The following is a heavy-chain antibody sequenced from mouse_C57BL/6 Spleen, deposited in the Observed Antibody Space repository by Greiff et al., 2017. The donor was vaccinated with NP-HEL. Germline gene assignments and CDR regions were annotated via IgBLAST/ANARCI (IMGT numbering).Heavy chain of an antibody. Sequence: EVQLVESGEGLVKPGGSLKLSCAASGFTFSSFAMSWVRQTPEKRLVWVAYISSGGDYIYYADTVKGSFTIYRDNARHTLYLQMSSLKSEDTAMYYCTSPYEYEGDYYAMDYWGQGTSVTVSS. CDR1: GFTFSSFA. D-gene: IGHD2-4*01. V-gene: IGHV5-9-1*02. CDR2: ISSGGDYI. CDR3: TSPYEYEGDYYAMDY. J-gene: IGHJ4*01.